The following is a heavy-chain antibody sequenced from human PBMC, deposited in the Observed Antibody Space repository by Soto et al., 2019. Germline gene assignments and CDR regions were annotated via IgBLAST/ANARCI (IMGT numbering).Heavy chain of an antibody. D-gene: IGHD6-13*01. V-gene: IGHV1-69*01. CDR1: GGTFSSYA. CDR3: ARSRSRIAAAGTYYYYYGMDV. J-gene: IGHJ6*01. CDR2: IIPIFGTA. Sequence: QVQLVQSGAEVKKPGSSVKVSCKASGGTFSSYAISWVRQAPGQGLEWMGGIIPIFGTANYAQKFQGRVTITADESTSTAYMELRSRRSEDTAVYYCARSRSRIAAAGTYYYYYGMDVWGQGTTVTVSS.